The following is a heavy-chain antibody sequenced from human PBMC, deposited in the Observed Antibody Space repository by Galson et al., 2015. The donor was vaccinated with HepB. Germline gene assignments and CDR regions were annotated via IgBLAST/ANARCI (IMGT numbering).Heavy chain of an antibody. J-gene: IGHJ4*02. CDR1: GSSIRARGEG. CDR2: IYWDDTK. V-gene: IGHV2-5*02. Sequence: PALEKLTQNLTMTCSLSGSSIRARGEGEGWIRQPPGKDLEWVSLIYWDDTKRYRPSLENRLTITKDTSKNQVVLTMTNMDPVDTGTYYCAKLGKSFFEYWGQGTPVTVSS. D-gene: IGHD4-23*01. CDR3: AKLGKSFFEY.